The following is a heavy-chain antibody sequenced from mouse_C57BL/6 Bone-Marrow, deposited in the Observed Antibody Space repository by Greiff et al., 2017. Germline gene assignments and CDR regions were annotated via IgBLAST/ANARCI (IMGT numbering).Heavy chain of an antibody. J-gene: IGHJ1*03. CDR3: ARYGSTY. D-gene: IGHD1-1*01. Sequence: EVQLQQSGPELVKPGASVKISCKASGYTFTDYYMNWVKQSHGKSLEWIGDINPNNGGTSYNQKFKGKATLTVDKSSSTAYMELRSLTSEDSAVYYCARYGSTYWGTGTTVTVSS. CDR1: GYTFTDYY. V-gene: IGHV1-26*01. CDR2: INPNNGGT.